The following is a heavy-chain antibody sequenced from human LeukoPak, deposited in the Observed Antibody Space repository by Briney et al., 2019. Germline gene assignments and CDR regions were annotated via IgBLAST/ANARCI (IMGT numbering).Heavy chain of an antibody. D-gene: IGHD3-16*02. Sequence: SETLSLTCVVYGGSFSGYYWSWIRQPPGKGLEWIGEINHSGSTNYNPSLKSRVTISVDTSKNQFSLKLSSVTAADTAVYYCARDRDDYVWGSYRPPRAGAFDIWGQGTMVTVSS. CDR1: GGSFSGYY. CDR2: INHSGST. CDR3: ARDRDDYVWGSYRPPRAGAFDI. V-gene: IGHV4-34*01. J-gene: IGHJ3*02.